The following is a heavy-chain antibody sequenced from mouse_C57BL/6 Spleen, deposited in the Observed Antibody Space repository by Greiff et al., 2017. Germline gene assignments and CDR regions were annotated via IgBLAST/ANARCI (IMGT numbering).Heavy chain of an antibody. CDR2: IRNKANGYTT. CDR3: ARYMTGTRYFAS. D-gene: IGHD4-1*01. J-gene: IGHJ2*01. V-gene: IGHV7-3*01. CDR1: GFTFTDYY. Sequence: EVNVVESGGGLVQPGGSLSLSCAASGFTFTDYYMSWVRQPPGKALEWLGFIRNKANGYTTECSASVKGRFTISRDNSQSILYLQMNALRAEDSATYDCARYMTGTRYFASWGQGTTLTVSS.